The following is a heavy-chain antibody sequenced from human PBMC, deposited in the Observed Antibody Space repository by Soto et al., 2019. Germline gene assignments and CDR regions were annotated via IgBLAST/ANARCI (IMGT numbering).Heavy chain of an antibody. Sequence: QVQLVESGGGVVQPGRSLRLSCAASGFTFSSYAMHWVRQAPGKGLEWVAVISYDGSNKYYADSVKGRFTISRDNSKNTLYLQMNSLRAEDTAVYYCARDRGRSSGQKGGWGLVYWGQGTLVTVSS. CDR3: ARDRGRSSGQKGGWGLVY. J-gene: IGHJ4*02. CDR1: GFTFSSYA. D-gene: IGHD6-19*01. V-gene: IGHV3-30-3*01. CDR2: ISYDGSNK.